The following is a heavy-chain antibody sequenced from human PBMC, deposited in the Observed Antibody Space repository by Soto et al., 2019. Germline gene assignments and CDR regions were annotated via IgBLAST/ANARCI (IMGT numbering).Heavy chain of an antibody. CDR1: GGTFSSYA. D-gene: IGHD2-2*01. J-gene: IGHJ6*02. CDR3: ASGDCISTSCYVVYYYYGMDV. Sequence: QVQLVQSGAEVKKPGSSVKVSCKASGGTFSSYAISWVRQPPGQGLEWMGGIIPIFGTANYAQKFQGRVTITADESTSTAYMELSSLRSEDTAVYYCASGDCISTSCYVVYYYYGMDVWGQGTTVTVSS. V-gene: IGHV1-69*12. CDR2: IIPIFGTA.